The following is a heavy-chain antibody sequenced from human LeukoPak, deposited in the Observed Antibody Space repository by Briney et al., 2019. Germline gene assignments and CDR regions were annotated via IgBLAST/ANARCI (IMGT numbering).Heavy chain of an antibody. V-gene: IGHV3-66*02. CDR1: GLTVSSNY. D-gene: IGHD5-18*01. J-gene: IGHJ4*02. CDR2: IYSGGST. Sequence: GGSLRLSCAASGLTVSSNYMSWVRQAPGKGLEWVSVIYSGGSTYYADSVKGRFTTSRDNSKNTLYLQMNSLRAEDTAVYYCARESSYGYVDYWGQGTLVTVSS. CDR3: ARESSYGYVDY.